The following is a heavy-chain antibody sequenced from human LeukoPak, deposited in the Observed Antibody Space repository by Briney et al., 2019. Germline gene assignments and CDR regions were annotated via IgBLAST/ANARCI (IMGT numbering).Heavy chain of an antibody. CDR2: IYYSGST. V-gene: IGHV4-39*01. J-gene: IGHJ4*02. CDR1: GGSISSSSYS. Sequence: SQTLSLTCTVSGGSISSSSYSWGWIRQPPGKGLEWIGSIYYSGSTYYNPSLKSRVTISVDTSKNQFSLKLSSVTAADTAVYYCARKDPPGKQFDYWGQGTLVTVSS. CDR3: ARKDPPGKQFDY. D-gene: IGHD1/OR15-1a*01.